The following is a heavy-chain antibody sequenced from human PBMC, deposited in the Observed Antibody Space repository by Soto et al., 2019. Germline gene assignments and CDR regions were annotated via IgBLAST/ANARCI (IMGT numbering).Heavy chain of an antibody. J-gene: IGHJ4*02. D-gene: IGHD6-19*01. V-gene: IGHV3-23*01. CDR2: ISSGGDNT. CDR3: ARRAGIVTGTNYFDY. Sequence: GGSLRLSCAAYGFTFSSHAMTWVRQAPGKGLEWVSSISSGGDNTYYADSVKGRFTISRDNSKNPVYLQMNSLRAEDTALYYCARRAGIVTGTNYFDYWGQGTLVTVSS. CDR1: GFTFSSHA.